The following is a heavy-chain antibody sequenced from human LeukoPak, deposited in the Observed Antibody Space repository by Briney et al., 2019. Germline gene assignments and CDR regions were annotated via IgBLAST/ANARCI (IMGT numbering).Heavy chain of an antibody. J-gene: IGHJ4*02. Sequence: SVKVSCKASGGTFTSYDINWVRQAPGQGLEWMGGIIPIFGTANYAQKFQGRVTITADESTSTAYMELSSLRSEDTAVYYCARGAHSGEYYFDYWGQGTLVTVSS. CDR2: IIPIFGTA. CDR1: GGTFTSYD. D-gene: IGHD3-10*01. CDR3: ARGAHSGEYYFDY. V-gene: IGHV1-69*01.